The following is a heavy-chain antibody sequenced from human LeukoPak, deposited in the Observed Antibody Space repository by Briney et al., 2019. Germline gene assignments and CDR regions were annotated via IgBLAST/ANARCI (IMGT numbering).Heavy chain of an antibody. J-gene: IGHJ6*02. CDR1: GFTFSSYG. Sequence: PGRSLRLSCAASGFTFSSYGMHWVRQAPGKGLEWVAVISYDGSNKYYADSVKGRFTISRDNSKNTLYLQMNSLRAEDTAVYYCARNYGDYDYYYYGMDVWGQGTTVTVSS. D-gene: IGHD4-17*01. CDR3: ARNYGDYDYYYYGMDV. V-gene: IGHV3-30*03. CDR2: ISYDGSNK.